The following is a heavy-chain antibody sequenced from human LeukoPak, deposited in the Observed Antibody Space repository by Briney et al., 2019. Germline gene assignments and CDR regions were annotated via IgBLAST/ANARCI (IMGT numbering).Heavy chain of an antibody. V-gene: IGHV3-11*04. CDR3: ARESITMVRGVPATAFDY. CDR2: ISSSGSTI. D-gene: IGHD3-10*01. J-gene: IGHJ4*02. CDR1: GCTFSDYY. Sequence: PGGSLRLSCAASGCTFSDYYMSWIRQAPGKGLEWVSYISSSGSTIYYADSVKGRFTISRDNANNSLYLQMNSLRAEDTAVYYCARESITMVRGVPATAFDYWGQGTLVTVSS.